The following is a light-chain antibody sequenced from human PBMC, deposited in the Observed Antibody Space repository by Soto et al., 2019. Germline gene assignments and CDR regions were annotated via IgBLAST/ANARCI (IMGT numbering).Light chain of an antibody. CDR1: SNDIGAYNY. J-gene: IGLJ2*01. Sequence: QSVLTQPASVSGSPGQSITISCTGTSNDIGAYNYVSWYQQYPGKVPTLLIYEVTFRPSGVSNRFSGSKSGNTASLTISGLQTEDEADYYCGSYASATLIFGGGTKLTVL. V-gene: IGLV2-14*01. CDR2: EVT. CDR3: GSYASATLI.